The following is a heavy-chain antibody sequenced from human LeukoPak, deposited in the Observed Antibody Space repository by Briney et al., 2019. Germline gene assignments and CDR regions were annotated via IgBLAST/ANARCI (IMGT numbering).Heavy chain of an antibody. Sequence: PSETLSLTCAVYGGSFSGYYWSWIRQPPGKGLEWIGEINHSGSTYYNPSLKSRVTISIDTSKNQVSLKLSSVAAADTAKYYCGRYGLLGLSEINGFDIWGQGTMVTVSS. D-gene: IGHD2-2*01. J-gene: IGHJ3*02. CDR3: GRYGLLGLSEINGFDI. CDR1: GGSFSGYY. V-gene: IGHV4-34*01. CDR2: INHSGST.